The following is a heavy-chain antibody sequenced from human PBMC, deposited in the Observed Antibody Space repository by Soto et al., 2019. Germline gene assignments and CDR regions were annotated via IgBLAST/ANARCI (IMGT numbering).Heavy chain of an antibody. V-gene: IGHV3-23*01. Sequence: GGSLRLSCAASGFTFSSYAMSWVRQAPGKGLEWDSAFSGSGSGTYYADSVKGRFTISRDNSKNTLYLQMNSLRAEDTAVYYCARDCSTTRCYNWGQGTLVTVSS. CDR1: GFTFSSYA. D-gene: IGHD2-2*02. CDR3: ARDCSTTRCYN. CDR2: FSGSGSGT. J-gene: IGHJ4*02.